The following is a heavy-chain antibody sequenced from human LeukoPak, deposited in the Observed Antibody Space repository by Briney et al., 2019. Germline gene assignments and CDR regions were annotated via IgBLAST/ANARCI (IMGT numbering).Heavy chain of an antibody. Sequence: GGSLRLSCAASGFTFSSYVMTWVRQAPGKGLELVSAMSDSAGGASYADSVRGRFTISRDNSENTLYLEMHSLRVEDTAVYYCAKAWAPVSSSWYLAFDIWGQGIIVTVSS. V-gene: IGHV3-23*01. D-gene: IGHD6-13*01. CDR3: AKAWAPVSSSWYLAFDI. J-gene: IGHJ3*02. CDR2: MSDSAGGA. CDR1: GFTFSSYV.